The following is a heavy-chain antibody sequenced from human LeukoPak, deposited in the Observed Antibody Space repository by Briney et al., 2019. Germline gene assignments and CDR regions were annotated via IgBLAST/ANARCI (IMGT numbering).Heavy chain of an antibody. CDR1: GFGFSDYA. CDR3: ARGSDSSFGARDWFDY. J-gene: IGHJ4*02. V-gene: IGHV3-49*04. CDR2: IRGKAYGETT. Sequence: PWGSLRLSCSVSGFGFSDYAMNWVRQAPGKGLEWVAFIRGKAYGETTDYAASVKGRFSISRDEFDTIAYLQMNSLKTEDTAVYYCARGSDSSFGARDWFDYWGQGTLVTVSS. D-gene: IGHD3-16*01.